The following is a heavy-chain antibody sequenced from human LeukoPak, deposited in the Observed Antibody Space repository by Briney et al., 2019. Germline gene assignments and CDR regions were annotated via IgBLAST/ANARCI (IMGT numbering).Heavy chain of an antibody. CDR1: GFTFSSYA. Sequence: GGPLRLSCAASGFTFSSYAMHWVRQAPGKGLEYVSAISSKGGSTYYANSVKGRFTISRDNSKNTLYLQMGSLRAEDIAVYYCARSTLTIFGASYYYYGMDVWGQGTTVTV. CDR2: ISSKGGST. D-gene: IGHD3-3*01. V-gene: IGHV3-64*01. CDR3: ARSTLTIFGASYYYYGMDV. J-gene: IGHJ6*02.